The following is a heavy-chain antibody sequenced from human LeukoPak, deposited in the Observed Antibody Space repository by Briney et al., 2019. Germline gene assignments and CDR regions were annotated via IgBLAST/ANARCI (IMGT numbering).Heavy chain of an antibody. CDR1: GFTFSRYW. V-gene: IGHV3-7*04. CDR2: ITEDGSEK. D-gene: IGHD2-8*02. CDR3: ARWGPHCTGGDCHLYFYGMDV. Sequence: GRSLRLSCVVSGFTFSRYWMTWVRQAPGKGLEWVANITEDGSEKYYMDSVQGRFSISRDNVKNSLYLQMNSLRAEDTAVYYCARWGPHCTGGDCHLYFYGMDVWGQGTTVAVSS. J-gene: IGHJ6*02.